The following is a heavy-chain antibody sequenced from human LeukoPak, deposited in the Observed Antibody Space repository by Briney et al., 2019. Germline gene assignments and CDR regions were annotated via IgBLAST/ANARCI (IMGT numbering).Heavy chain of an antibody. CDR3: ARHFGYRGYDGDY. CDR1: GYNFMKYW. CDR2: IYPGDSDI. V-gene: IGHV5-51*01. Sequence: GESLKISCQTSGYNFMKYWIAWVRQVPGKGLEWMGIIYPGDSDIRYSPSFQGQVTISADESITTAYLQWSSLKASDTAIHYCARHFGYRGYDGDYWGQGTLVTVSS. D-gene: IGHD5-12*01. J-gene: IGHJ4*02.